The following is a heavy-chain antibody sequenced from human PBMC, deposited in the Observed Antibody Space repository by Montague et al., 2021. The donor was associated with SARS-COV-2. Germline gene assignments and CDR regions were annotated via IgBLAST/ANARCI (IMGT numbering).Heavy chain of an antibody. D-gene: IGHD5-12*01. CDR1: GFNFRTYA. Sequence: SLRLSCATSGFNFRTYAMHWVRQAPGKGLQWVALISYDGIRTYYADSVLGRFTISRDNSKDTLYMEIHSLKVDDTGVYYRTRGPYSGPFDHWGQGTLVTVSS. V-gene: IGHV3-30*03. CDR3: TRGPYSGPFDH. J-gene: IGHJ4*02. CDR2: ISYDGIRT.